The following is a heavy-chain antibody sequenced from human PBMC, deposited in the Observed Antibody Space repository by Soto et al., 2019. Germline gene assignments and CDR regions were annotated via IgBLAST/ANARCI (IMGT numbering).Heavy chain of an antibody. V-gene: IGHV3-23*01. CDR1: GFTFSSYA. CDR2: ISGSGGST. J-gene: IGHJ4*02. CDR3: AKDQSEYSSSSDPFDY. D-gene: IGHD6-6*01. Sequence: VQLLESGGGLVQPGGSLRLSCAASGFTFSSYAMSWVRQAPGKGLEWVSAISGSGGSTYYADSVKGRFTISRDNSKNTLYLQMNSLRAEDTAVYYCAKDQSEYSSSSDPFDYWGQGTLVTVSS.